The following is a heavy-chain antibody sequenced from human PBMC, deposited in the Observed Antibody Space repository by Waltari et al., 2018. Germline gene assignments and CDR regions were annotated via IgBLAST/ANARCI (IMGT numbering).Heavy chain of an antibody. J-gene: IGHJ6*02. CDR3: ARERHPLYYYYYGMDV. V-gene: IGHV3-53*01. Sequence: EVQLVESGGGLIQPGGSLRLSCAASGFTVSSNYKSWVRQAPGKGLEWVSVIYSGGSTYYADSLKGRFTISRDNSKNTLYLQMNSLRAEDTAVYYCARERHPLYYYYYGMDVWGQGTTVTVSS. CDR1: GFTVSSNY. CDR2: IYSGGST.